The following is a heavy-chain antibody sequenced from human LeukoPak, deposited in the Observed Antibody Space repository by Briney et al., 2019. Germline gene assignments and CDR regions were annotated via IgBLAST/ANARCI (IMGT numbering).Heavy chain of an antibody. CDR1: GGSISSGGYY. J-gene: IGHJ4*02. V-gene: IGHV4-31*03. CDR3: ARDSHGYSSSSHLGY. D-gene: IGHD6-6*01. CDR2: IYYSGST. Sequence: SETLSLTCTVSGGSISSGGYYWSWIRQHPGKGLEWIGYIYYSGSTYYNPSLKSRVTISVDTSKNQFSLRLSSVTAADTAVYYCARDSHGYSSSSHLGYWGQGTLVTVSS.